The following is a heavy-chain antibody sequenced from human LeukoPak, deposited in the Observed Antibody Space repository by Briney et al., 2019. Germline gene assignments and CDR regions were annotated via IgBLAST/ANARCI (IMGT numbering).Heavy chain of an antibody. CDR2: INHSGST. J-gene: IGHJ4*02. Sequence: PSETLSLTCAVYGGSFSGYYWSWIRQPPGKGLEWIGEINHSGSTNYNPSLKSRVTISVDTSKNQFSLKLSSVTAADTAVYYCARMTDILTGYYPFDYWGQGTLVTVSS. CDR1: GGSFSGYY. V-gene: IGHV4-34*01. D-gene: IGHD3-9*01. CDR3: ARMTDILTGYYPFDY.